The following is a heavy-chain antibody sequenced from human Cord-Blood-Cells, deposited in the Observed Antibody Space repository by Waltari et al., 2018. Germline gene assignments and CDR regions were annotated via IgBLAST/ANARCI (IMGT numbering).Heavy chain of an antibody. D-gene: IGHD3-10*01. J-gene: IGHJ4*02. Sequence: QVQLQQWGAGLLKPSDTLSLTCAVSGGSFSGYYWSWIRQPPGKGLEWIGEINHSGSTNYNPSLKSRVTISVDTSKNQFSLKLSSVTAADTAVYYCARSRMVRGVSDYWGQGTLVTVSS. CDR2: INHSGST. CDR3: ARSRMVRGVSDY. V-gene: IGHV4-34*01. CDR1: GGSFSGYY.